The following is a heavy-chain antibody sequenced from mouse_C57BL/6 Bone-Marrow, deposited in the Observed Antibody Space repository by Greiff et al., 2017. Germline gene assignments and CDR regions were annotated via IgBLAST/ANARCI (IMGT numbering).Heavy chain of an antibody. J-gene: IGHJ4*01. CDR2: IYPGSGST. D-gene: IGHD2-5*01. V-gene: IGHV1-55*01. CDR3: ARRGGYSNYAMDY. Sequence: VQLQQPGAELVKPGASVKMSCKASGYTFTSYWITWVKQRPGQGLEWIGDIYPGSGSTNYNEKFKSKATLTVDTSSSTAYMQLSSLTSEDSAVYYCARRGGYSNYAMDYWGQGTSVTVSS. CDR1: GYTFTSYW.